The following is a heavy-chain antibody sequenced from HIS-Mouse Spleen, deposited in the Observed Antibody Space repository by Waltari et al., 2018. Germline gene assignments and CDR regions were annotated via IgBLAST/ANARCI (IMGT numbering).Heavy chain of an antibody. CDR1: GGSISSSSYY. CDR3: AREIPYSSSWYDWYFYL. CDR2: IYYSGST. J-gene: IGHJ2*01. V-gene: IGHV4-39*07. Sequence: QLQLQESGPGLVKPSETLSLTCTVSGGSISSSSYYWGWIRQPPGKGLEWIGIIYYSGSTYYNPTLKSRVTISVDTSKNQFSLKLSSVTAADTAVYYCAREIPYSSSWYDWYFYLWGRGTLVTVSS. D-gene: IGHD6-13*01.